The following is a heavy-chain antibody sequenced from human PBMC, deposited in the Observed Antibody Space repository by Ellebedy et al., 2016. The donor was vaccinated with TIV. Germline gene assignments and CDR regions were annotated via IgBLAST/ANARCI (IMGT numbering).Heavy chain of an antibody. CDR1: GFNFRTYA. D-gene: IGHD6-13*01. J-gene: IGHJ4*02. CDR2: ISGSGDDT. CDR3: AKDRIRIAAPGAFDS. Sequence: PGGSLRLSCAAAGFNFRTYAMSWVRQAPGKGLEWVSAISGSGDDTYYLDSVKGRFIISRDNSKRTVYLQLDSLRAEDTAVYYCAKDRIRIAAPGAFDSWGQGALVTVSS. V-gene: IGHV3-23*01.